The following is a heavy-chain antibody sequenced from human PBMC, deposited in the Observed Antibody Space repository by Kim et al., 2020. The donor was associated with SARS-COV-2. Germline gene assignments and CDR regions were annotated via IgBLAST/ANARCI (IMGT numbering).Heavy chain of an antibody. CDR2: ISYDGSNK. V-gene: IGHV3-30*04. D-gene: IGHD1-1*01. J-gene: IGHJ4*02. CDR1: GFTFSSYA. CDR3: ARDDGTVYFDY. Sequence: GGSLRLSCAASGFTFSSYAMHWVRQAPGKGLEWVAVISYDGSNKYYADSVKGRFTISRDNSKNTLYLQMNSLRAEDTAVYYCARDDGTVYFDYWGQGTLVTVSS.